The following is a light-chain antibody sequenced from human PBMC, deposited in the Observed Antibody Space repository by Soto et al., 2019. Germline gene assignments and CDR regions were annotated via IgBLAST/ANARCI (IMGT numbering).Light chain of an antibody. J-gene: IGLJ2*01. CDR1: PSDIGAYNY. CDR2: DVT. Sequence: QSALTQPASVSGSPGPAITISCSGTPSDIGAYNYVSWYQHLPGKYPQVIIYDVTNRPSGVSSRFSGSKSGTTASLTISGLQAEDEANYYCGSYTISSTLMIFGGGTKVTVL. CDR3: GSYTISSTLMI. V-gene: IGLV2-14*03.